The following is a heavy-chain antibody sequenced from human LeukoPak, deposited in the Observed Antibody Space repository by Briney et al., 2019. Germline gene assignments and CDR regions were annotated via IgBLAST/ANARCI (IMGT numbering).Heavy chain of an antibody. V-gene: IGHV3-23*01. CDR1: GFTFSTYA. CDR2: ISGSGGST. CDR3: AADLPTMEPQIDC. Sequence: GGSLRPSCAASGFTFSTYAMNWVRQAPGKGLEWVSAISGSGGSTYYAKSVKGRFTISRDNSRNTLYLQMNSLRAEDTALYYCAADLPTMEPQIDCWGQGTLVIVSS. J-gene: IGHJ4*02. D-gene: IGHD1-1*01.